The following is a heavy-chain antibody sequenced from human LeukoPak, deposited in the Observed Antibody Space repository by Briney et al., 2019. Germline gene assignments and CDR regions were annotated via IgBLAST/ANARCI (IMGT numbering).Heavy chain of an antibody. D-gene: IGHD3-10*01. CDR1: GYTFTSYG. V-gene: IGHV1-18*01. J-gene: IGHJ5*02. CDR3: ARSYGSGSSQLFDP. Sequence: ASVKVSCTASGYTFTSYGISWVRQAPGQGLEWMGWISAYNGNTNYAQKLQGRVTMTTDTSTSTAYMELRSLRSDDTAVYYCARSYGSGSSQLFDPWGQGTLVTVSS. CDR2: ISAYNGNT.